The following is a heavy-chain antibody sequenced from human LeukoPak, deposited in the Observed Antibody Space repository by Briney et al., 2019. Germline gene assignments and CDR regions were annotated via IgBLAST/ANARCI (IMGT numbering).Heavy chain of an antibody. CDR3: AKSLFTSAHGSGRAFDI. Sequence: LGGSLRLSCAASGFTFDDYAMHWVRQAPGKGLEWVSGISWNSGSIGYADSVKGRFTISRDNAKNSLYLQMNSLRAEDTALYYCAKSLFTSAHGSGRAFDIWGQGTMVTVSS. V-gene: IGHV3-9*01. CDR2: ISWNSGSI. CDR1: GFTFDDYA. J-gene: IGHJ3*02. D-gene: IGHD3-10*01.